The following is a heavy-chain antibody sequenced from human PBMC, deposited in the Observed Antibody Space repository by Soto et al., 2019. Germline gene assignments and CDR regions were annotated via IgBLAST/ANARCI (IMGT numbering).Heavy chain of an antibody. CDR3: ARDQGGGSSSWYGRGTWFDS. V-gene: IGHV1-69*13. CDR1: GGTFSSYA. D-gene: IGHD6-13*01. CDR2: IIPIFGTA. J-gene: IGHJ5*01. Sequence: SVKVSCKTSGGTFSSYAISWVRQAPGQGLEWMGGIIPIFGTADYAQKFQGRVTITADESTSTAYMKLSSLRSDDTAVYYCARDQGGGSSSWYGRGTWFDSWGQGTLVTVSS.